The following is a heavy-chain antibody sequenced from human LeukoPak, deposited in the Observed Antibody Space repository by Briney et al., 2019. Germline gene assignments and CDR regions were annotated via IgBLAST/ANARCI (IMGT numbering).Heavy chain of an antibody. J-gene: IGHJ5*02. CDR1: DYSISSPYF. Sequence: PSDTLSLTCAVSDYSISSPYFWGWIRQPPGKGLEWIGSIYHSGTTYYNPSLESRVTISVDTSKNQFSLKLSSVTAADTAIYYCARGDGGASWLVHFWFDPWGPGTLVTVSS. D-gene: IGHD6-19*01. V-gene: IGHV4-38-2*01. CDR3: ARGDGGASWLVHFWFDP. CDR2: IYHSGTT.